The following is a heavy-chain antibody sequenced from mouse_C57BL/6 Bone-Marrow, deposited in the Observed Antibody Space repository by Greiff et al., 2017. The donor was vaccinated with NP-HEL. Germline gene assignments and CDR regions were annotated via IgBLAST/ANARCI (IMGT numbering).Heavy chain of an antibody. CDR2: SRNKANDYTT. D-gene: IGHD4-1*01. Sequence: EVQLVESGGGLVQSGRSLRLSCATSGFTFSDFYMEWVRQAPGKGLEWIAASRNKANDYTTEYSASVEGRFIVSRDTSQSILYLQMNALRAEDTAIYYCARDNWDWYFDVWGTGTTVTVSS. V-gene: IGHV7-1*01. J-gene: IGHJ1*03. CDR1: GFTFSDFY. CDR3: ARDNWDWYFDV.